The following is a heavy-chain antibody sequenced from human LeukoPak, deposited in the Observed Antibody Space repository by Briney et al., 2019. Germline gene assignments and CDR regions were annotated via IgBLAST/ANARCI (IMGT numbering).Heavy chain of an antibody. CDR3: ASGMVAKILGYFDY. CDR1: GFTFSNYA. V-gene: IGHV3-30-3*02. J-gene: IGHJ4*02. Sequence: GGSLRLSCAASGFTFSNYAMHWVRQAPGKGLEWVAVISYDGSNKYYADSVKGRFTISRDNSKNTLYLQMNSLRAEDTAVYYCASGMVAKILGYFDYWGQGTLVTVSS. CDR2: ISYDGSNK. D-gene: IGHD5-12*01.